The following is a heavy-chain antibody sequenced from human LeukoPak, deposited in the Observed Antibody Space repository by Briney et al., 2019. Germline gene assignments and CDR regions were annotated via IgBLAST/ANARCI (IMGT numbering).Heavy chain of an antibody. J-gene: IGHJ4*02. CDR3: ARGGTTGSLGHFDY. Sequence: GGSLRLSCAASGFTFSSYAMNWVRQAPGKGLEWVLGISGSGGSTYNADSVKGRFTISRDNSKNTLYLQMNSLRAEDTAVYYCARGGTTGSLGHFDYWGQGTLVTVSS. CDR2: ISGSGGST. V-gene: IGHV3-23*01. D-gene: IGHD1-1*01. CDR1: GFTFSSYA.